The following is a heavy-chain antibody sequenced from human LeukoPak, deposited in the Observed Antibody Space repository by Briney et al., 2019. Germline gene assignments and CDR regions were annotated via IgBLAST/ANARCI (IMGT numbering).Heavy chain of an antibody. CDR3: AKDLRTGYYYYMDV. CDR2: IRYDGSNK. V-gene: IGHV3-30*02. J-gene: IGHJ6*03. Sequence: GGSLRLSCAASGFTFSSYGMHWVRQAPGKGLEWVAFIRYDGSNKYYADSVKGRFTISRDNSKNTLYLQMNSLRAEDTAVYYCAKDLRTGYYYYMDVWGKGTTVTISS. D-gene: IGHD1-1*01. CDR1: GFTFSSYG.